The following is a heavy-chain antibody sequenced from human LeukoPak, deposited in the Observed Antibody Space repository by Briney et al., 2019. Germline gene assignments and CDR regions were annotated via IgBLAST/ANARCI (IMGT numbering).Heavy chain of an antibody. CDR1: GGSIRSYY. V-gene: IGHV4-59*08. Sequence: SETVSLTCSVSGGSIRSYYWTWIRQPPGKGLEWIGYVFHSGNSNYNPSLQSRVTMSVDSSKNRISLTLSSVTAADTAIYYCARHSRAPWYFDLWGRGTLVTVSS. D-gene: IGHD2/OR15-2a*01. CDR3: ARHSRAPWYFDL. J-gene: IGHJ2*01. CDR2: VFHSGNS.